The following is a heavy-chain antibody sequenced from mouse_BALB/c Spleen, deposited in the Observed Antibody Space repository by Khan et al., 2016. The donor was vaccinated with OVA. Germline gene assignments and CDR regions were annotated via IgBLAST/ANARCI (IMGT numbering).Heavy chain of an antibody. Sequence: EVQLQESGPSLVKPSQSLSLTCPVTGFSITSNYAWSWIRQFPGSKLEWMVYISYSGATNYNPSPKSRISVTRDTSEHTFFLQLNSVTTEDTATYFCARHNYYSYALDYWGQGTSVTVSS. CDR3: ARHNYYSYALDY. CDR1: GFSITSNYA. J-gene: IGHJ4*01. D-gene: IGHD1-1*01. V-gene: IGHV3-2*02. CDR2: ISYSGAT.